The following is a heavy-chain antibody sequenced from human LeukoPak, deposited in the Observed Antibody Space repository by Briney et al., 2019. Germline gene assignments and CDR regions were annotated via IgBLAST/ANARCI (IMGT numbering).Heavy chain of an antibody. D-gene: IGHD3-22*01. CDR1: GGSFSSGRYF. CDR2: IYSSGST. J-gene: IGHJ4*02. CDR3: ARAPYYYDNSGYFRFDY. V-gene: IGHV4-61*01. Sequence: SETLSLTCTVSGGSFSSGRYFWSWIRQPPGKGLEWIGYIYSSGSTNYNPSLRSRVTISVDTSKNQFSLKLTSVTAADTAVYYFARAPYYYDNSGYFRFDYWGQGTLVTVSS.